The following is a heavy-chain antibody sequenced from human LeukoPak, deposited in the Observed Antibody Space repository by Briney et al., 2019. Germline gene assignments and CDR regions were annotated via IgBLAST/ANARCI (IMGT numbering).Heavy chain of an antibody. J-gene: IGHJ4*02. CDR2: INHSGST. Sequence: SETLSLTCAVYGGSFSGYYWSWIRQPPGKGLEWIGEINHSGSTNYNPSLKSRVTISVDTSKNQFSLKLSPVTAADTAVYYCARGPGYSGYQYFDYWGQGTLVTVSS. CDR3: ARGPGYSGYQYFDY. V-gene: IGHV4-34*01. D-gene: IGHD5-12*01. CDR1: GGSFSGYY.